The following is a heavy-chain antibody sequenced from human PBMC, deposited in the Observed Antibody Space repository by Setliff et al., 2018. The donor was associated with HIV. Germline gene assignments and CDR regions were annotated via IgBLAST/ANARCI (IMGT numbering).Heavy chain of an antibody. V-gene: IGHV5-51*01. J-gene: IGHJ3*02. CDR3: ARSRRDGYNLEAFDI. Sequence: GESLKISCKGSGYSFTSYWIGWVRQMPRKGLEWMGIIYPGDSDTRYSPSFQGQVTISADKSISTAYLQWSTLKASDTAMYYCARSRRDGYNLEAFDIWGQGTMVTVSS. CDR2: IYPGDSDT. CDR1: GYSFTSYW. D-gene: IGHD5-12*01.